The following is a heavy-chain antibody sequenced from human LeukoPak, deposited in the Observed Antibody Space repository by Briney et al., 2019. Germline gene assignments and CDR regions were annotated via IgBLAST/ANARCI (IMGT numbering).Heavy chain of an antibody. V-gene: IGHV3-23*01. CDR3: AKPPEYFDL. J-gene: IGHJ2*01. CDR2: ITISGDST. CDR1: EFTFSSYA. D-gene: IGHD1-14*01. Sequence: PGGSLRLSCVASEFTFSSYAMSWVRQAPGKGLEWVSGITISGDSTYYTDSVKGRFTISRDNSKNTLYLQMNSLRAEDSAVYYCAKPPEYFDLWGRGTLVTVSS.